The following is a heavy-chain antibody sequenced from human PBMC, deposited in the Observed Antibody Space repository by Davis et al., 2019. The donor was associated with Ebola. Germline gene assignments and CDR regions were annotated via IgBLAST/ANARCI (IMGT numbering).Heavy chain of an antibody. CDR3: ARDLPQQLATFYYYGMDV. CDR1: GFTFSSYS. J-gene: IGHJ6*02. Sequence: GESLKISCAASGFTFSSYSMNWVRQAPGKGLEWVSSISSSSSYIYYADSVKGRFTISRDNAKNSLYLQMNSLRAEDTAVYYCARDLPQQLATFYYYGMDVWGQGTTVTVSS. V-gene: IGHV3-21*01. D-gene: IGHD6-13*01. CDR2: ISSSSSYI.